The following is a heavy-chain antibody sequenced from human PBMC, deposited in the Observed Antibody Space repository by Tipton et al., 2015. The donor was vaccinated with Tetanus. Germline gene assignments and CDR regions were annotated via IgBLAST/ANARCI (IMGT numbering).Heavy chain of an antibody. CDR3: ARGLMGYYYDSSGPYFDY. J-gene: IGHJ4*02. CDR2: IYYSGST. V-gene: IGHV4-30-4*01. D-gene: IGHD3-22*01. Sequence: TLSLTCTVSGGSISSGDYYWSWIRQPPGKGLEWIGYIYYSGSTYYNPSLKSRVTISVDTSKNQFSLKLSSVTAADTAVYYCARGLMGYYYDSSGPYFDYRGQGTLVTVSS. CDR1: GGSISSGDYY.